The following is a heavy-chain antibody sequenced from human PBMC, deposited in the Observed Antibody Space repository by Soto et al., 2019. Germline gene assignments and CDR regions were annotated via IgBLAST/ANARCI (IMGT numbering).Heavy chain of an antibody. Sequence: QVQLVQSGAESMQPGASVKVSCKGSGYNFNSHSINWLRQAPGQGLEWMGWINPNTGNTTYEQGFTGRFVFSVDTSVSTGYLQMFSLKGDESAVYYCARDRASGSFDYWGQGTLVTVSS. CDR2: INPNTGNT. CDR1: GYNFNSHS. V-gene: IGHV7-4-1*01. D-gene: IGHD1-26*01. J-gene: IGHJ4*02. CDR3: ARDRASGSFDY.